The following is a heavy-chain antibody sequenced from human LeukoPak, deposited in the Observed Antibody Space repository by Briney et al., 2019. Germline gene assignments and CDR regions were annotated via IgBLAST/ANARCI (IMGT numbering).Heavy chain of an antibody. J-gene: IGHJ4*02. D-gene: IGHD1-1*01. V-gene: IGHV3-21*01. CDR1: GFTFSSYA. CDR3: ARDGMTKGTNDY. CDR2: ISSSSSYI. Sequence: GGSLWLSCAASGFTFSSYAMHWVRQAPGKGLEWVSSISSSSSYIYYADSVKGRFTISRDNAKNSLYLQMNSLRAEDTAVYYCARDGMTKGTNDYWGQGTLVTVSS.